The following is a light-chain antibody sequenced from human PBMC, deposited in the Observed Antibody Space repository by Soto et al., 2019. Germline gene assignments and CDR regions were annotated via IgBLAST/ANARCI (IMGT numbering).Light chain of an antibody. CDR2: DDS. Sequence: SYELTQPPSVSVAPGQTASISCGGDNIRTKSVHWYQQKPGQAPVVVVYDDSDSVNHERFSGSNSGNTATLTIGRAEAGDEADYYCQVWDFVSDHMVFGGGTKLTVL. V-gene: IGLV3-21*02. CDR1: NIRTKS. CDR3: QVWDFVSDHMV. J-gene: IGLJ2*01.